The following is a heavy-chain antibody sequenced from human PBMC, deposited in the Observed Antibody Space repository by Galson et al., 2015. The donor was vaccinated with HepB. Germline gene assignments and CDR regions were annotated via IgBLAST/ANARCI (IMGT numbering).Heavy chain of an antibody. CDR1: GYSFNNYW. CDR3: VRYRNHDSYGMDV. J-gene: IGHJ6*01. V-gene: IGHV5-10-1*01. D-gene: IGHD1-14*01. CDR2: IDPSDSFS. Sequence: QSGAEVKKSGESLRISCKGSGYSFNNYWIAWVRQMAGKGLEWMGRIDPSDSFSNYSPSFQGHVSISVDKSITTAYLQWSSLKASDTAMYYCVRYRNHDSYGMDVWGQGTTVIVSS.